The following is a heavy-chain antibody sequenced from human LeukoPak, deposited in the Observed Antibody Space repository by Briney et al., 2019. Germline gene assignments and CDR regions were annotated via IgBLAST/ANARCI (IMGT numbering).Heavy chain of an antibody. Sequence: GGSLRLSCAASGFTLSNHWMTWVRQVPGRGPEWVANVNRDGSETYYLDSVKGRFIISRDNSKNTVYLQMNSLRVEDTAIYYCAKDLRPDGVDNFDHWGQGILVTVSS. D-gene: IGHD2-8*01. V-gene: IGHV3-7*03. CDR3: AKDLRPDGVDNFDH. CDR1: GFTLSNHW. CDR2: VNRDGSET. J-gene: IGHJ4*02.